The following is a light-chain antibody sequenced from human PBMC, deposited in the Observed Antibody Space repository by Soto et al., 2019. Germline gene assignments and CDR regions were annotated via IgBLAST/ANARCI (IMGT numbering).Light chain of an antibody. V-gene: IGLV2-14*01. CDR3: SSYTSSTTYV. Sequence: QSALTQPASVSWSPGQSITISCTGTGSDVGGYNHVSWYQQHPGKAPKLMIYEFRNRPSGVSNRFSGSKSGNTASLTISGLQADDEADYYCSSYTSSTTYVFGAGTKVTV. J-gene: IGLJ1*01. CDR2: EFR. CDR1: GSDVGGYNH.